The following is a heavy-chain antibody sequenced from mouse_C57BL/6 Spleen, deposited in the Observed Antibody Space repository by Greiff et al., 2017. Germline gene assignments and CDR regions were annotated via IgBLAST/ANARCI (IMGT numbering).Heavy chain of an antibody. CDR1: GYTFTSYW. D-gene: IGHD1-1*01. CDR2: INPSNGGT. J-gene: IGHJ2*01. CDR3: ARWAYYGSRYFDY. Sequence: QVHVKQPGTELVKPGASVKLSCKASGYTFTSYWMHWVKQRPGQGLEWIGNINPSNGGTNYNEKFKSKATLTVDKSSSTAYMQLSSLTSEDSAVYYCARWAYYGSRYFDYWGQGTTLTVSS. V-gene: IGHV1-53*01.